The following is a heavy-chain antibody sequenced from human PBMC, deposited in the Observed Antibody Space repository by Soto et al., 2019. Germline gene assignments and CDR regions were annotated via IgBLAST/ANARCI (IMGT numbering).Heavy chain of an antibody. CDR1: GYTFTSDY. J-gene: IGHJ4*02. D-gene: IGHD3-10*01. CDR2: INPSGGST. Sequence: AASVKVPFNASGYTFTSDYMHWVRQAPGQVLEWIGIINPSGGSTSYAQNFQGRVTMTRDTSTSTVYMELSSLRSEDTDVYYCARWSRLTMVRGVIKLYEYWGQGTLDNVSS. CDR3: ARWSRLTMVRGVIKLYEY. V-gene: IGHV1-46*01.